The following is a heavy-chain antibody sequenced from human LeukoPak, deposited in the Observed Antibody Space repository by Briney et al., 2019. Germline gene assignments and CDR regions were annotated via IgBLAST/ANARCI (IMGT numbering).Heavy chain of an antibody. Sequence: GGSLRLSCAASGFTFSSSWMTWVRQAPGKGLEWVANIKQDESETSYVDSVKGRFTISRDNAKNSLYLQMNSLRAEDTAVYYCAKGSRGWWNFDYWGQGTLVTVSS. CDR3: AKGSRGWWNFDY. J-gene: IGHJ4*02. V-gene: IGHV3-7*03. D-gene: IGHD2-8*02. CDR1: GFTFSSSW. CDR2: IKQDESET.